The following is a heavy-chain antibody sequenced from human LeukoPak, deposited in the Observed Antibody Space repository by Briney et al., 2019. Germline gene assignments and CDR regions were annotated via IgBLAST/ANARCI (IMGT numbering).Heavy chain of an antibody. CDR2: IYYSGST. CDR3: ARGLGYSSGWYDPHDAFDI. Sequence: SETLSLTCTVSGGSISSYYWSWIRQPPGKGLEWIGYIYYSGSTNYNPSLKSRVTISVDTSKNQFSLKLSSVTAADTAVYYCARGLGYSSGWYDPHDAFDIWGQGTMVTVSS. J-gene: IGHJ3*02. D-gene: IGHD6-19*01. V-gene: IGHV4-59*01. CDR1: GGSISSYY.